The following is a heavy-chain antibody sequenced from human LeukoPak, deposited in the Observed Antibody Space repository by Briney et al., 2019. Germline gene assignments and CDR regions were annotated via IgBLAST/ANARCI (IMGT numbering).Heavy chain of an antibody. J-gene: IGHJ4*02. V-gene: IGHV4-59*08. CDR3: ARLRDGDYGGYFDY. D-gene: IGHD4-23*01. CDR1: GGSISSYY. Sequence: SETLSLTCTVSGGSISSYYWSWIRQSPGKGLEWIGHISHSGSTEYSSSLKSRDIISSDTSKNQFSLKLSSVTAADTALYYCARLRDGDYGGYFDYWGQGTLVTASS. CDR2: ISHSGST.